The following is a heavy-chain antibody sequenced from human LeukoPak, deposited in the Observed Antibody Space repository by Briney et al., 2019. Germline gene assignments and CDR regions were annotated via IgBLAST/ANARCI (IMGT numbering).Heavy chain of an antibody. CDR3: ARDLGYCSGGSCYSWFFVLDY. CDR2: INPNSGGT. Sequence: ASVKVSCKASGYTFTGYYMHWVRQAPGQGLEWMGWINPNSGGTNYAQKFQGWVTMTRDTSISTAYMELSRLRSDDTAVYYCARDLGYCSGGSCYSWFFVLDYWGQGTLVTVSS. V-gene: IGHV1-2*04. CDR1: GYTFTGYY. J-gene: IGHJ4*02. D-gene: IGHD2-15*01.